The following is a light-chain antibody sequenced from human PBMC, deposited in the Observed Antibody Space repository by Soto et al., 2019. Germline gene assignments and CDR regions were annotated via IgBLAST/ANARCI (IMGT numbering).Light chain of an antibody. J-gene: IGLJ1*01. CDR1: TSDVGGYNY. V-gene: IGLV2-14*03. CDR3: SSYTSSSTYV. Sequence: QSMLTQPSSVSASPGQSITISCTGTTSDVGGYNYVSWYQQHPGKAPKLMIYDVSNRPSGVSNRFSGSKSGNTASLTISGLQAEDEADYYCSSYTSSSTYVFGTGTKVTAL. CDR2: DVS.